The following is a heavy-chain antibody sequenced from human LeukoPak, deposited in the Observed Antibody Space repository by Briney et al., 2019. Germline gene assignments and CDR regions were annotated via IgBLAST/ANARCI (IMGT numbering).Heavy chain of an antibody. CDR3: AKDDRRGYIGH. V-gene: IGHV3-33*06. J-gene: IGHJ4*02. Sequence: GGSLRLSCAASGFTFSSYGMHWVRQAPGKGLEWVAVIWYDGSNKYYADSVKGRFTISRDNSKNTLYLQMNSLRAEDTAVYYCAKDDRRGYIGHWGQGTLVTVSS. D-gene: IGHD3-22*01. CDR2: IWYDGSNK. CDR1: GFTFSSYG.